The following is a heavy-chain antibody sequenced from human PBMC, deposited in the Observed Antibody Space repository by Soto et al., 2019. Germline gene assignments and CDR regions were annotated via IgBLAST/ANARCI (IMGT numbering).Heavy chain of an antibody. Sequence: GESLKISCKGSGYSFTSYWISWVRQMPGKGLEWMGRIDPSGSYTNYSPSFQGHVTISADKSISTAYLQWSSLKASDTAMYYCARTPYYDFWSGYSTNWFDPWGQGTLVTVSS. V-gene: IGHV5-10-1*01. CDR1: GYSFTSYW. CDR3: ARTPYYDFWSGYSTNWFDP. CDR2: IDPSGSYT. J-gene: IGHJ5*02. D-gene: IGHD3-3*01.